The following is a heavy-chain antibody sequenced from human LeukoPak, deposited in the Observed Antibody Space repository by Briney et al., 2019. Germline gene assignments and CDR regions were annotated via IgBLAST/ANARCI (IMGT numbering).Heavy chain of an antibody. J-gene: IGHJ5*02. CDR1: GFTFSSYG. D-gene: IGHD4-17*01. V-gene: IGHV3-30*02. CDR2: IRYDGSNK. CDR3: ANVPYGGWFDP. Sequence: GGSLRLSCAASGFTFSSYGMHWVRQAPGKGLEWVAFIRYDGSNKYYADSVKGRFTISRDNSKNTLYLQMNSLRAEDTAVYYCANVPYGGWFDPWGQGTLVTVSS.